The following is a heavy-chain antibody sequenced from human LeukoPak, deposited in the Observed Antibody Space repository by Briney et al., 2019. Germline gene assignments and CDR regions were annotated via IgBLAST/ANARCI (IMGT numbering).Heavy chain of an antibody. D-gene: IGHD3-10*01. V-gene: IGHV3-64*01. CDR3: ARGGSGKDAFDI. CDR1: GFTFSSYA. Sequence: PGGSLRLSCAASGFTFSSYAMHWVRQAPGKGLEYVSAIGSNGGSTYYANSMKGRFTISRDNSKNTLYLQMGSLRAEDMAVYYCARGGSGKDAFDIWGQGTMVTVSS. CDR2: IGSNGGST. J-gene: IGHJ3*02.